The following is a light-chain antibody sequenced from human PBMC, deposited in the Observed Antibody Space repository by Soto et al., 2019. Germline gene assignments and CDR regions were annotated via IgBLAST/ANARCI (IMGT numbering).Light chain of an antibody. CDR1: QSVSSSY. V-gene: IGKV3-20*01. Sequence: DIVLTQSPGTLSLSPGERATLSCSASQSVSSSYLAWYQQKPGQAPRLLIYGASSRATGIPDRFSGSGSGTDFTLTISRLEPEDFAVYYCQQYGSSPAAAFGQGTKVDIK. CDR2: GAS. J-gene: IGKJ1*01. CDR3: QQYGSSPAAA.